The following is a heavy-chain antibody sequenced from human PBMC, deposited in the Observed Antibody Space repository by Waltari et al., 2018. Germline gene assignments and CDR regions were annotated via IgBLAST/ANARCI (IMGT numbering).Heavy chain of an antibody. CDR3: ARGEYSSGSDVGIRGFDD. CDR2: ISHSGST. D-gene: IGHD6-19*01. J-gene: IGHJ4*02. CDR1: GWSFSGYY. V-gene: IGHV4-34*01. Sequence: QVQLQQWGAGLLKPSETLSLTCAVYGWSFSGYYWSWIRQPPGKGLELIGEISHSGSTSYNPSLKRRVTRSVDTSKNQFSLKLSSVTAAETAVYYCARGEYSSGSDVGIRGFDDWGQGTLVTVSS.